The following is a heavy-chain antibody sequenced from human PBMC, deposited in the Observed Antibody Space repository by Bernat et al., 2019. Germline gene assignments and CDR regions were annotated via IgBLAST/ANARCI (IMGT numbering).Heavy chain of an antibody. J-gene: IGHJ4*02. Sequence: EVQLVQSGAEVKKPGESLKISCKGSGYSFTSYWIGWVRQMPGKGLEWMGIIYPGDSDTRYSPSCQGQVTISADKSISTAYLQWSSLKASDTAMYYCARQTFSSGWYGGYDYWGQGTLVTVSS. V-gene: IGHV5-51*01. CDR3: ARQTFSSGWYGGYDY. CDR2: IYPGDSDT. D-gene: IGHD6-19*01. CDR1: GYSFTSYW.